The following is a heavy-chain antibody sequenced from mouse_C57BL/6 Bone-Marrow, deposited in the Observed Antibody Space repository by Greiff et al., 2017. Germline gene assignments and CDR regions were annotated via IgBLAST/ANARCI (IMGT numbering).Heavy chain of an antibody. CDR2: ISTYYGDA. V-gene: IGHV1-67*01. Sequence: QFQLQQSGPELVRPGVSVKISCKGSGYTFTDYAMHWVKQSHAKRLEWIGVISTYYGDASYNQKFKNKATMTVDTSSSTAYMELARLTSEDSAVYYCARIIYYRAMDYWGQGTSVTVSS. J-gene: IGHJ4*01. D-gene: IGHD1-1*01. CDR1: GYTFTDYA. CDR3: ARIIYYRAMDY.